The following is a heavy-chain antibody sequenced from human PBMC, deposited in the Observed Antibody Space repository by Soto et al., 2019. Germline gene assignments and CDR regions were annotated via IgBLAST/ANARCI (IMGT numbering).Heavy chain of an antibody. CDR1: GGSFSGYY. CDR3: ARWNSWFGGSYVDY. J-gene: IGHJ4*02. V-gene: IGHV4-34*01. CDR2: INHSGST. Sequence: SETLSLTCAVYGGSFSGYYCSWIRQPPGKGLEWIGEINHSGSTNYNPSLKSRVTISVDTSKNHFSLSLYSVTAADTALYYCARWNSWFGGSYVDYWGQGALVTVSS. D-gene: IGHD1-26*01.